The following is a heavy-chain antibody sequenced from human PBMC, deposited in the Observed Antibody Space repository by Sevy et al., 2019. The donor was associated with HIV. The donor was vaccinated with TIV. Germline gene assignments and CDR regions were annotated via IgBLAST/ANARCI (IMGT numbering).Heavy chain of an antibody. J-gene: IGHJ4*02. Sequence: GGSLRLSCVASGFTFSSDAMSWVRQAPGKGLEWVSGISSGGSSTYYADSVKGRFTISRDNSKNTLYLEMNSLRADDTAVYYCAKGVGAMGFDYWGQGTLVTVSS. CDR3: AKGVGAMGFDY. D-gene: IGHD1-26*01. CDR1: GFTFSSDA. V-gene: IGHV3-23*01. CDR2: ISSGGSST.